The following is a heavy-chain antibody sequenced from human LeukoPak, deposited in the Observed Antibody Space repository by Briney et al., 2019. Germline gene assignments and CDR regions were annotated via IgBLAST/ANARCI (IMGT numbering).Heavy chain of an antibody. CDR1: GFTFSSYA. J-gene: IGHJ4*02. Sequence: GGSLRLSCAASGFTFSSYAMRWVRQAPGKGLEWVSAISGSGGSTYYADSVKGRFTISRDNSKNTLYLQVNSLRAEDTAVYYCAKGWFSGWYFWGQGTLVTVSS. V-gene: IGHV3-23*01. D-gene: IGHD6-19*01. CDR3: AKGWFSGWYF. CDR2: ISGSGGST.